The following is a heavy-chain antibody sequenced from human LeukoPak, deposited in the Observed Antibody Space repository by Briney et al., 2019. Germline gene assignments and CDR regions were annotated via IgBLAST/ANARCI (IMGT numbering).Heavy chain of an antibody. CDR1: GGSFSGYY. D-gene: IGHD1-26*01. CDR3: ARTTIVGATIGAFDI. V-gene: IGHV4-34*01. J-gene: IGHJ3*02. CDR2: INHSGST. Sequence: SETLSLTCAVYGGSFSGYYWSWLRQPPGKGLEWIGEINHSGSTNYNPSLKSRVTISVDTSKNQFSLKLSSVTAADTAVYYCARTTIVGATIGAFDIWGQGTMVTVSS.